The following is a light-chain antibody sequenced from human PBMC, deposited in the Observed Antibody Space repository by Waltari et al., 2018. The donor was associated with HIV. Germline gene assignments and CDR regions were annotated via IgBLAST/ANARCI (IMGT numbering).Light chain of an antibody. CDR2: DVS. J-gene: IGLJ1*01. V-gene: IGLV2-11*01. Sequence: QSALTQPRSVSGSPGQSVTISCTGTSSDVGGYNHVSWYQQHPGKAPKLMIYDVSKRPSGVPDRFSGSKSGNTASLTISGLQAEDEADYYCCSYAGSYTVYVFGTGTKVTVL. CDR3: CSYAGSYTVYV. CDR1: SSDVGGYNH.